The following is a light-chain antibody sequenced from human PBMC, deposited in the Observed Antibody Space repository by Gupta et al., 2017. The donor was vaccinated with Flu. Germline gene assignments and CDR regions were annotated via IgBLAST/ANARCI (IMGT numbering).Light chain of an antibody. Sequence: TTYRITWWGTNMGGKTVLRYQQLPAPAPVVVVYDDKARASGIPERFSASNSATTATITISWVEAGDEADYYCQVWHGSSYQWVFGGGTKLTVL. CDR1: NMGGKT. CDR3: QVWHGSSYQWV. CDR2: DDK. V-gene: IGLV3-21*03. J-gene: IGLJ3*02.